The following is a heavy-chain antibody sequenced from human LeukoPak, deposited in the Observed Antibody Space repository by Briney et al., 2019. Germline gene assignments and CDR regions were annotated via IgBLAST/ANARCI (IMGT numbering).Heavy chain of an antibody. J-gene: IGHJ6*03. V-gene: IGHV1-8*01. D-gene: IGHD5-24*01. CDR3: ASGEMATEDYYYMDV. Sequence: GASVKVSCKASGYTFTSYDINWVRQATGQGLEWMGWMNPNSGNTGYAQKFQGRVTMTRNTSISTAYMELSSLRSEDTAVYYCASGEMATEDYYYMDVWGKGTTVTISS. CDR1: GYTFTSYD. CDR2: MNPNSGNT.